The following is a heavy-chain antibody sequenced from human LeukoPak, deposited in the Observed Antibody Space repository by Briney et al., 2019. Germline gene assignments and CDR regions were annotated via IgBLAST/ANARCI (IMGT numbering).Heavy chain of an antibody. CDR2: ISSSSSYI. V-gene: IGHV3-21*01. CDR3: ARDLTGHGAFDI. D-gene: IGHD3-9*01. J-gene: IGHJ3*02. CDR1: GFTFSSHS. Sequence: GGPLRLSCAASGFTFSSHSMNGAPQAPGKGLEGVSSISSSSSYIYYADSVKGRFPISRDNAKNSLYLQMNSLRAEDTAVYYCARDLTGHGAFDIWGQGTMVTVSS.